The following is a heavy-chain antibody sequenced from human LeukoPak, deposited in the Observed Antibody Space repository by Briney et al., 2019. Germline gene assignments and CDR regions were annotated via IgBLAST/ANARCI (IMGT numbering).Heavy chain of an antibody. CDR1: GFTFSSYW. CDR3: ARRYFYDSSTYYPLDY. J-gene: IGHJ4*02. V-gene: IGHV3-74*01. CDR2: INSDGTST. D-gene: IGHD3-22*01. Sequence: GGSLRLSCAASGFTFSSYWMHWVRQAPGKGLVWVSRINSDGTSTTYADSVKGRFTISRDNAKNTLYLQMNSLRAEDTAVYYCARRYFYDSSTYYPLDYWGQGTLVTVSP.